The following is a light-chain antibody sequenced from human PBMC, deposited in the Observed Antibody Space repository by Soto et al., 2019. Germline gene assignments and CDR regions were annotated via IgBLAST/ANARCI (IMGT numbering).Light chain of an antibody. CDR1: SSDVGAYDY. V-gene: IGLV2-14*01. CDR3: SSYTRSSTYV. CDR2: EVT. J-gene: IGLJ1*01. Sequence: QSALTQPASVSASPGQSIAISCSGTSSDVGAYDYVSWYQHHPGKAPKLIIYEVTYRPSGVSNRFSASKSGNTASLTISGLQAEDEAYYYCSSYTRSSTYVFGTGTKLTVL.